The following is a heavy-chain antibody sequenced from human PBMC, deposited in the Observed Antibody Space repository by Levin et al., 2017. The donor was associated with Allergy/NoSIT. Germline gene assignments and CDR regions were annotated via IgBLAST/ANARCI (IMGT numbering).Heavy chain of an antibody. J-gene: IGHJ2*01. Sequence: GESLKISCEASGYSFNSCWIAWVRQTPGKGLEWVGIIYPGDSDTRYSPSFQGRVTISADKSTSTLYLQWSSPKTSDTAMYYCARRDSDNFSWYFDLWGRGTLVTVSS. CDR3: ARRDSDNFSWYFDL. CDR2: IYPGDSDT. D-gene: IGHD1-1*01. CDR1: GYSFNSCW. V-gene: IGHV5-51*01.